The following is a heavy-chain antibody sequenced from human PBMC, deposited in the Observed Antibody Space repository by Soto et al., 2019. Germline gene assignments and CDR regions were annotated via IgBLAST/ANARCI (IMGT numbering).Heavy chain of an antibody. CDR3: ARDGYSSGWFPLDY. V-gene: IGHV1-18*01. J-gene: IGHJ4*02. CDR2: ISAYNGNT. CDR1: GYTFTSYG. Sequence: EASVKVSCKASGYTFTSYGISWVRQAPGQGLEWMGWISAYNGNTNYAQKLQGRVTMTTDTSTSTAYMELRSLRSDDTAVYYCARDGYSSGWFPLDYWGQGTLVTVSS. D-gene: IGHD6-19*01.